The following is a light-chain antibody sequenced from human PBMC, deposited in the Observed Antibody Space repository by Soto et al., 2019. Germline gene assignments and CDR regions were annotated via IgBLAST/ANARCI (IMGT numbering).Light chain of an antibody. J-gene: IGKJ5*01. CDR2: AAT. V-gene: IGKV1-27*01. CDR3: QQTFIIPIT. Sequence: DIQMTQSPSSLSASVGDRVIITCRASQGISNYLVWYQHKPGSAPKVLIYAATTLQSGVPSRFSGSGSGTDFTLTISSLQPEDFATYYCQQTFIIPITFGQGTRLEIK. CDR1: QGISNY.